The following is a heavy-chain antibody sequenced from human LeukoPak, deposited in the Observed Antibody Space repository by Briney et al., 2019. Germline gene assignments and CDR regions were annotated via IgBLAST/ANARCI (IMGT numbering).Heavy chain of an antibody. CDR2: INWNSGSV. V-gene: IGHV3-9*01. Sequence: GRSLRLSCVASGFTFDDYDMSWVRQAPGKGLEWVSCINWNSGSVGYADSVKGRFTISRDNAKNSLYLQMNSLGVEDTACYYCEKDRNYRELDSLDIWGQARMVT. D-gene: IGHD4-11*01. J-gene: IGHJ3*02. CDR1: GFTFDDYD. CDR3: EKDRNYRELDSLDI.